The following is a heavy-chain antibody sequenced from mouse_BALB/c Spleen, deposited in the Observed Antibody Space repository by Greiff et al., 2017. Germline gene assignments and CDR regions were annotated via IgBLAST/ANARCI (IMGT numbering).Heavy chain of an antibody. Sequence: EVQGVESGGGLVKPGGSLKLSCAASGFTFSSYAMSWVRQSPEKRLEWVAEISSGGSYTYYPDTVTGRFTISRDNAKNTLYLEMSSLRSEDTAMYYCAGDLWFAYWGQGTLVTVSA. J-gene: IGHJ3*01. CDR1: GFTFSSYA. V-gene: IGHV5-9-4*01. CDR3: AGDLWFAY. CDR2: ISSGGSYT.